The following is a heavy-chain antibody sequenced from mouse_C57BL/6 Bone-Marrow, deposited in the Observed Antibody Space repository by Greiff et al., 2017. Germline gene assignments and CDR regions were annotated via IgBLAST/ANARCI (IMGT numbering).Heavy chain of an antibody. J-gene: IGHJ1*03. D-gene: IGHD2-4*01. Sequence: EVHLVESGGDLVKPGGSLKLSCAASGFTFSSYGMSWVRQTPDKRLEWVATISSGGSYTYYPDSVKGRFTISRDNAKNTLYLQMSSLKSEDTAMYYCARHPLLRRGCCEVWGTGTTVTVSS. CDR3: ARHPLLRRGCCEV. CDR1: GFTFSSYG. V-gene: IGHV5-6*01. CDR2: ISSGGSYT.